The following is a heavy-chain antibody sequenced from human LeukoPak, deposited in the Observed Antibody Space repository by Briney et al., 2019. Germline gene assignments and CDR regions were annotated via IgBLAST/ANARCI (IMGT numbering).Heavy chain of an antibody. Sequence: ASVKVSCKASGYTFTGYYMHWVRQAPGQGLEWMGLINPNSGGTNYAQKFQGRVTMTRDTSISTAYMELSRLRSDDTAMYYCARDPEIVGATGNAFDIWGQGTMVTVSS. CDR2: INPNSGGT. J-gene: IGHJ3*02. CDR3: ARDPEIVGATGNAFDI. V-gene: IGHV1-2*06. CDR1: GYTFTGYY. D-gene: IGHD1-26*01.